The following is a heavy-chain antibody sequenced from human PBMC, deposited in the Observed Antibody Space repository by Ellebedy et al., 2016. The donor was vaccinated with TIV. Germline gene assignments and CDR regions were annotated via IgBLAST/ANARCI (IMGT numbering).Heavy chain of an antibody. CDR2: ISRSI. D-gene: IGHD2-21*02. Sequence: PGGSLRLSCAASGVTFSSYSWNWVRQAPGKGLEWVSYISRSIHYADSVKGRFTISRDNAKNSVYLQMHSLRGEDTAVYYCVRDTSYAFDIWGQGTMVTVSS. V-gene: IGHV3-48*01. J-gene: IGHJ3*02. CDR1: GVTFSSYS. CDR3: VRDTSYAFDI.